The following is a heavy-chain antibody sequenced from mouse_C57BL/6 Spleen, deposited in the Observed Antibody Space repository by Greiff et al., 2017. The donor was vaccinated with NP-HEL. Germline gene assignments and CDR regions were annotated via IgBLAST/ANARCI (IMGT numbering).Heavy chain of an antibody. J-gene: IGHJ3*01. V-gene: IGHV1-82*01. CDR3: ARSGGNSWFAY. CDR2: IYPGDGDT. D-gene: IGHD2-1*01. CDR1: GYAFSSSW. Sequence: QVQLKESGPELVKPGASVKISCKASGYAFSSSWMNWVKQRPGKGLEWIGRIYPGDGDTNYNGKFKGKATLTADKSSSTAYMQLSSLTSEDSAVYFCARSGGNSWFAYWGQGTLVTVSA.